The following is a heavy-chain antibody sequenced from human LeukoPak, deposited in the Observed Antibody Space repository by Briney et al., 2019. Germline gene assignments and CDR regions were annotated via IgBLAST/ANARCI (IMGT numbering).Heavy chain of an antibody. J-gene: IGHJ4*02. V-gene: IGHV6-1*01. CDR1: GDSVSINSAA. CDR3: EREGGYSYLPIFDY. CDR2: TYHRSKGYN. Sequence: SQTPSLTCAISGDSVSINSAAWNWIRQSPSSGLEWLGRTYHRSKGYNDYALSVKGRITINPDTAKNPFSLQLNSVTRQDTGVYYCEREGGYSYLPIFDYWGQGALVTVSS. D-gene: IGHD5-18*01.